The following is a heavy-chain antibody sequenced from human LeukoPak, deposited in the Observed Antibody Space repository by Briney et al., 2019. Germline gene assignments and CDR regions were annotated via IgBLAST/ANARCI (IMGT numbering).Heavy chain of an antibody. CDR1: GFTFSSHW. V-gene: IGHV3-7*03. CDR2: INSDGSQK. J-gene: IGHJ3*02. D-gene: IGHD6-13*01. Sequence: PGGSLRLSCAASGFTFSSHWMCWVRQAPGKGLEWVAEINSDGSQKFYVDSVKGRFTISRDNAKNSLYLQMNSLRAEDMALYYCAKDVRSSLNAFDIWGQGTMVTVSS. CDR3: AKDVRSSLNAFDI.